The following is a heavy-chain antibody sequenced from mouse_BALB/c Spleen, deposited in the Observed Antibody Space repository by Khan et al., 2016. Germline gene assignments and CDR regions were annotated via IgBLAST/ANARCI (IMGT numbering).Heavy chain of an antibody. CDR3: ARVRQAVDY. J-gene: IGHJ4*01. D-gene: IGHD2-14*01. CDR1: GFTFSTYA. CDR2: INSNGGST. V-gene: IGHV5-6-3*01. Sequence: EVELVESGGGLVQPGGSLKLSCAASGFTFSTYAMSWVRQTPDKRLELVATINSNGGSTHYPDTVKGRFTISRDNAKNTLYLQMSSLKSEDTAMYYCARVRQAVDYWGQGTSVTVSS.